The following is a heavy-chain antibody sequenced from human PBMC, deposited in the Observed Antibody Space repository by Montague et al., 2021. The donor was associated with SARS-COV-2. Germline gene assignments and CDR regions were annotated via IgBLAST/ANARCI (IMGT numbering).Heavy chain of an antibody. CDR3: ARYWGTHLGENWFDP. J-gene: IGHJ5*02. D-gene: IGHD2-21*01. CDR1: GFTFSSYA. Sequence: SLRLSCAASGFTFSSYAMSWSRKPPGKGLEWFPGIRGSGSSTTYXDSLKGRFTISRDNSKNPLYLQMNSLRAEDTAVYYCARYWGTHLGENWFDPWGQGTLVTVSS. CDR2: IRGSGSST. V-gene: IGHV3-23*01.